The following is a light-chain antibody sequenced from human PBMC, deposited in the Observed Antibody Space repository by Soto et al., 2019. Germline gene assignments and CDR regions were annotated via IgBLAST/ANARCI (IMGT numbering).Light chain of an antibody. J-gene: IGLJ2*01. CDR1: SSNIGSNY. CDR3: AAWDDILSVV. Sequence: QSVLTQPPSASGTPGQRVTISCSGSSSNIGSNYVYWYQHLPGTAPKLLIYRNNQRPSGVPDRFSGSKSGTSASLAISGLRSEDEADYYCAAWDDILSVVFGGGTKLTVL. V-gene: IGLV1-47*01. CDR2: RNN.